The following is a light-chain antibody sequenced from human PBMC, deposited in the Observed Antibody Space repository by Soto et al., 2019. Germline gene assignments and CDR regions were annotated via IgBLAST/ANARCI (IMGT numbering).Light chain of an antibody. CDR1: QGISSY. Sequence: DIQMTQSPSTLSASVGDRVTITCRASQGISSYLAWYQQKPGKAPKLLIYDASTLESGVPSRFSGSGSETEFTLTISRLQPDDFATYFCHSRAFGQGTRLEIK. J-gene: IGKJ5*01. CDR2: DAS. CDR3: HSRA. V-gene: IGKV1-5*01.